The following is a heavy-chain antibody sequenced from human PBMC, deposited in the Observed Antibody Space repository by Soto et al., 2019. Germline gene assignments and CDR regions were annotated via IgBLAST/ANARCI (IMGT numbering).Heavy chain of an antibody. V-gene: IGHV4-34*01. Sequence: PSETLSLTCAVYGGSFSGYYWSWIRQPPGKWLEWIGEINHSGSTNYNPSLKSRVTISVDTSKNQFSLKLSSVTAADTAVYYCARGPFIVVVPAAIKSLFDYWGQGXLVTVYS. CDR1: GGSFSGYY. D-gene: IGHD2-2*02. J-gene: IGHJ4*02. CDR2: INHSGST. CDR3: ARGPFIVVVPAAIKSLFDY.